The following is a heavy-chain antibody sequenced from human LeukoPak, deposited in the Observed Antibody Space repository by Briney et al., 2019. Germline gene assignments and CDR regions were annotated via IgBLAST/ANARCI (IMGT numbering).Heavy chain of an antibody. V-gene: IGHV3-23*01. J-gene: IGHJ4*02. CDR3: AKGTLSVAGRFDY. D-gene: IGHD6-19*01. CDR2: ISGSGGST. Sequence: WGSLRLSCAASGFTFSSYAMSWVRQAPGKGLEWVSVISGSGGSTHYAGSVKGRFTISRDNSENTLSLQMDSLRSDDTAVYYCAKGTLSVAGRFDYWGQGTLVTVSS. CDR1: GFTFSSYA.